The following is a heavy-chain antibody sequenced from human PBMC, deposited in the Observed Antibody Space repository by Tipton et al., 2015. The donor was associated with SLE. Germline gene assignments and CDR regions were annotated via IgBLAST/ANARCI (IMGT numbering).Heavy chain of an antibody. Sequence: SLRLSCIASGFTFSNYGMSWVRQAPGKGLEWVSDFSDGGSSTYYADSVKGRFTISRDNSKNMLYLQMNSLRVEDTAVYYCAKEGTGKFDYWGQGTLVTVSS. D-gene: IGHD7-27*01. CDR2: FSDGGSST. CDR3: AKEGTGKFDY. V-gene: IGHV3-23*01. J-gene: IGHJ4*02. CDR1: GFTFSNYG.